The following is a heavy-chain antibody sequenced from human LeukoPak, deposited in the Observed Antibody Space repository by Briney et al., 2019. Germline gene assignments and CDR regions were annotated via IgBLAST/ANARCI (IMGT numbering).Heavy chain of an antibody. J-gene: IGHJ4*02. Sequence: GGSLRLSCAASGFTFSNYNMNWVRQAPGKAMEWVSSITSSGTYIFYADSVKGRFTISRDNAKNSLYLQMNSLRAEDTAVYYCARDRYYYDSSGHYPGGDYWGQGTLVTVSS. V-gene: IGHV3-21*01. D-gene: IGHD3-22*01. CDR3: ARDRYYYDSSGHYPGGDY. CDR1: GFTFSNYN. CDR2: ITSSGTYI.